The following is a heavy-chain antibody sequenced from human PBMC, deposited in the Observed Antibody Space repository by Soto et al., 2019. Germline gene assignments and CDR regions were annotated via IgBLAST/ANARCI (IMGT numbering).Heavy chain of an antibody. CDR1: GFTFRNYW. V-gene: IGHV3-74*02. CDR3: ARGDCVGGSCYSLAGSFYYYMDA. CDR2: INSDGSVS. D-gene: IGHD2-15*01. Sequence: EVQLVESGGGLVQPGGSLRLPCAASGFTFRNYWMYWVRQAPGQGLEWVSRINSDGSVSSYADSVKGRLTISRDNVKNTLYLLMDSLRAEDTAVYYCARGDCVGGSCYSLAGSFYYYMDAWGKGTTVTVFS. J-gene: IGHJ6*03.